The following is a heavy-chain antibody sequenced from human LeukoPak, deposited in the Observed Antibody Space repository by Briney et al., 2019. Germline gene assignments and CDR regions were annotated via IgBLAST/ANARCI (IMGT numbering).Heavy chain of an antibody. CDR1: RYPFTAYY. J-gene: IGHJ4*02. D-gene: IGHD3-22*01. CDR3: ARVHYDSSGYVDY. Sequence: ASVMVSCKASRYPFTAYYMHWVRQAPGQGLDWMGWINPDSGGTNYAQKFQGRVTMTRDTSISTAYMELTRLRSDDTAVYYSARVHYDSSGYVDYWGQGTLVTVSS. CDR2: INPDSGGT. V-gene: IGHV1-2*02.